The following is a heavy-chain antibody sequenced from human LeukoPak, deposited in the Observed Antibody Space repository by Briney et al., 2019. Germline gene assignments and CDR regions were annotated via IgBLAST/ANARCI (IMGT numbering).Heavy chain of an antibody. CDR3: ARDRPYYGSGRTFYFDF. CDR2: ISGYNGNT. D-gene: IGHD3-10*01. Sequence: ASVKVSCKASGYTLISYSINWVRQAPGQGLEWMGWISGYNGNTKYAQKLQGRVTMTTDTSTSTAYMELRSLRSDDTAVYYCARDRPYYGSGRTFYFDFWGQGTLVTVSS. CDR1: GYTLISYS. J-gene: IGHJ4*02. V-gene: IGHV1-18*04.